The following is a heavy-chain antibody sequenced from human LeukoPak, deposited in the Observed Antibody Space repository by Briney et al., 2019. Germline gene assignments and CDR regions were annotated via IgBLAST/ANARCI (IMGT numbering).Heavy chain of an antibody. CDR2: IYYSGST. J-gene: IGHJ4*02. CDR3: ARGGGGYNSAFYFGS. Sequence: SETLSLTCTVSGDSITGYYWSWVRQPPGKGLEWIGYIYYSGSTNYSPSLSSRVSISVDTSKNQISLKLRSVTAADTAVYYCARGGGGYNSAFYFGSWGQGTLVTVSS. V-gene: IGHV4-59*01. D-gene: IGHD5-24*01. CDR1: GDSITGYY.